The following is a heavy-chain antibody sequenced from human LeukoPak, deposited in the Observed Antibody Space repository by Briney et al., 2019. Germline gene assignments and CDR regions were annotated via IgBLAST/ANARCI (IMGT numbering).Heavy chain of an antibody. D-gene: IGHD3-10*01. CDR1: GGSINSYY. CDR2: IYYSGST. CDR3: AREGGTYDSASGNYFRTGFDY. V-gene: IGHV4-59*01. Sequence: SETLSLTCTVSGGSINSYYYNWIWQPPGKGLEWIGYIYYSGSTNYNPSLKSRVTISIDTSKNQFSLRLSSVTAADTAVYYCAREGGTYDSASGNYFRTGFDYWGQGTLVTVSS. J-gene: IGHJ4*02.